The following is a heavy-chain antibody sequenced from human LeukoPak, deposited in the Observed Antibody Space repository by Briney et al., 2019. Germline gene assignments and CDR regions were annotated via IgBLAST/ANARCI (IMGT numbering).Heavy chain of an antibody. CDR1: GFTFGDSA. D-gene: IGHD4-23*01. CDR3: TRYGGNSFSY. V-gene: IGHV3-49*04. CDR2: IRSKAYGGTT. Sequence: GRSLRLSCTASGFTFGDSAMSWVRQAPGKGLVWVGFIRSKAYGGTTEYSASVKGRFTISRDDSKSTAYLQMNSLKTEDTAVCYCTRYGGNSFSYWGRGTLVTVSS. J-gene: IGHJ4*02.